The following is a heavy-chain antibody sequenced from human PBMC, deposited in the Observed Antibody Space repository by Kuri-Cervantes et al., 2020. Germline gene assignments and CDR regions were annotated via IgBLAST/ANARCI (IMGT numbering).Heavy chain of an antibody. Sequence: ASVKVSCKASGYTFTGYYMHWVRQAPGQGLEWMGWINPNSGGTNYAQKLQGRVTMTRDTSISTAYMELSRLRSDDTAVYYCARQAPYYYGMDVWGQGTTVTVSS. CDR1: GYTFTGYY. V-gene: IGHV1-2*02. CDR3: ARQAPYYYGMDV. CDR2: INPNSGGT. J-gene: IGHJ6*02.